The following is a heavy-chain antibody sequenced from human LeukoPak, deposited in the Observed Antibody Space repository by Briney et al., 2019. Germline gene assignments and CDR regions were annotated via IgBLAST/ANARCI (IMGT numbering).Heavy chain of an antibody. CDR3: ARHSSSWYSRKYYFDY. CDR1: GFTFSSYS. V-gene: IGHV3-48*01. Sequence: GGSLRLSCAASGFTFSSYSMNWVRQAPGKGLEWVSYISSSSSTIYYADSVKGRFTISRDNAKNSLYLQMNSLRAEDTAVYYCARHSSSWYSRKYYFDYWGQGTLVTVSS. D-gene: IGHD6-13*01. J-gene: IGHJ4*02. CDR2: ISSSSSTI.